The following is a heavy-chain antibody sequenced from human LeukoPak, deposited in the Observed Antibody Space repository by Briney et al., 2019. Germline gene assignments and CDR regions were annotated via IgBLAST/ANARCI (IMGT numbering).Heavy chain of an antibody. J-gene: IGHJ4*02. V-gene: IGHV1-69*06. D-gene: IGHD3-9*01. CDR3: ARGSYYDFLTGYQDP. CDR2: IIPIFGTA. CDR1: GGTFSSYA. Sequence: GASVKVSCKASGGTFSSYAISWVRQAPGQGLEWMGGIIPIFGTANYAQKFQGRVTITADKSTSTAYMELSSLRSEDTAVYYCARGSYYDFLTGYQDPWGQGTLVTVSS.